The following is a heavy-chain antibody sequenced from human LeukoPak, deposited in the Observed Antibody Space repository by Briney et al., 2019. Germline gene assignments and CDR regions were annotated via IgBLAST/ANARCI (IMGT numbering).Heavy chain of an antibody. CDR3: ARTTYYYASSGYYPRAFDY. CDR2: IYYSGTT. J-gene: IGHJ4*02. Sequence: PSETLSLTCTVSGGSISSSSYYWGWIRQPPGKGLEWIGSIYYSGTTYYNPSLKSRVAISVDTSKNQFSLKLSSVTAADTAVYYCARTTYYYASSGYYPRAFDYWGQGTLVTVSS. V-gene: IGHV4-39*01. CDR1: GGSISSSSYY. D-gene: IGHD3-22*01.